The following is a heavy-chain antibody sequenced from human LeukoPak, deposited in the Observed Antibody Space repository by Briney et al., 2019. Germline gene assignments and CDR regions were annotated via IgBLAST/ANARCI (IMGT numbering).Heavy chain of an antibody. CDR3: ASLQSKDVYSSDPPADY. CDR1: GGSISSSSYY. J-gene: IGHJ4*02. CDR2: IYYSGST. D-gene: IGHD6-19*01. Sequence: SEALSLTCTVSGGSISSSSYYWGWIRQPPGKGLEWIGSIYYSGSTYYNPSLKSRVTISVDTSKNQFSLKLSSVTAADTAVYYCASLQSKDVYSSDPPADYRGQGTLVTVSS. V-gene: IGHV4-39*01.